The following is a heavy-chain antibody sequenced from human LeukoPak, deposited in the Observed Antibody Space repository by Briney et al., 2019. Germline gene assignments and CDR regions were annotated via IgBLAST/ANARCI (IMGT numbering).Heavy chain of an antibody. Sequence: GGSLRLSCAVSGFIVSSHYMTWVRQAPGKGLEWVSVIYRDGSTYYADSVQGRLTISRDNLKNTLYLQMDSLRIEDTAVYYCAQLPRSWGQGTLVTVSS. CDR1: GFIVSSHY. CDR3: AQLPRS. CDR2: IYRDGST. D-gene: IGHD1-7*01. V-gene: IGHV3-66*02. J-gene: IGHJ5*02.